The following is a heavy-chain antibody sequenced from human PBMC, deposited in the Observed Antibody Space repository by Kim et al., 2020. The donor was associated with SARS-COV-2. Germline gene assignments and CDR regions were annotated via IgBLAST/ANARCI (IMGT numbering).Heavy chain of an antibody. J-gene: IGHJ5*02. D-gene: IGHD3-22*01. CDR1: GGSISSSSYY. Sequence: SETLSLTCTVSGGSISSSSYYWGWIRQPPGKGPEWIGSIYYSGSTSYNPSLKSRVTISVDTSKNQFSLKLISVTAADTAVYYCARQQAITMILVVKFPGWFDPWGQGTLVTVSS. CDR2: IYYSGST. CDR3: ARQQAITMILVVKFPGWFDP. V-gene: IGHV4-39*01.